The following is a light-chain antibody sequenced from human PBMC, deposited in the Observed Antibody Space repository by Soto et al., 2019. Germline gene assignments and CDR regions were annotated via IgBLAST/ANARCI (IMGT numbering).Light chain of an antibody. CDR2: GAS. CDR1: QSVSSSY. CDR3: QQYGSSRQT. Sequence: DIVLTQSPFTLSLASIEIATLSCRPSQSVSSSYLAWYQQKPGQAPRLLIYGASSRATGIPDRFSGSGSGTDFTLTISRLEPEDFAVYYCQQYGSSRQTFGQGTKVDI. J-gene: IGKJ1*01. V-gene: IGKV3-20*01.